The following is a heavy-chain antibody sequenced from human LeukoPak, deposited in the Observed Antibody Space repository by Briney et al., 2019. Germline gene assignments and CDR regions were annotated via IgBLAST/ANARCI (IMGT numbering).Heavy chain of an antibody. CDR2: IYYSGST. D-gene: IGHD3-22*01. V-gene: IGHV4-61*01. CDR3: AIVEHMIVGY. J-gene: IGHJ4*02. Sequence: SETLSLTCTVSGGSVSSGSYYWSWIRQPPGKGLEWVGYIYYSGSTNYNPSLKSRVTISVDTSKNQFSLKLSSVTAADTAVYYCAIVEHMIVGYWGQGTLVTVSS. CDR1: GGSVSSGSYY.